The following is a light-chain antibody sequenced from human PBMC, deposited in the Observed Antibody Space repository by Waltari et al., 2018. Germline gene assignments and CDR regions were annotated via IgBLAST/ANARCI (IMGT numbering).Light chain of an antibody. CDR3: HQRSSWPLT. CDR1: QSVSSY. V-gene: IGKV3-11*01. Sequence: EIVLTQSPATLSLSPGERATLSCSASQSVSSYLAWYQQKPGQAPRLLIYDASNRATGIPARFSGSGSGTDFTLTISSLEPEDFAVYYCHQRSSWPLTFGGGTKVEIK. CDR2: DAS. J-gene: IGKJ4*01.